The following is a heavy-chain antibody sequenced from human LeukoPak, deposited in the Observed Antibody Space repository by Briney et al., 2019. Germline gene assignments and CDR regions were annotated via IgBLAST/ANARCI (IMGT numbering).Heavy chain of an antibody. CDR3: ASGLGYCSSTSCYYYGMDV. V-gene: IGHV4-34*01. CDR1: GGSFSGYY. Sequence: SETLSLTCAVYGGSFSGYYWSWVRQPPGKGLEWIGEINHSGSTNYNPPPKSRVTISVDTSKNQFSLKLSSVTAADTAVYYCASGLGYCSSTSCYYYGMDVWGQGTTVTVSS. D-gene: IGHD2-2*01. CDR2: INHSGST. J-gene: IGHJ6*02.